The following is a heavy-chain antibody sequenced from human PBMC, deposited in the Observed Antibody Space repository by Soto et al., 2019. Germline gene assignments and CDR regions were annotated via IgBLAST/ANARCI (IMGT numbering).Heavy chain of an antibody. CDR3: ARDRDVDTALYFDY. J-gene: IGHJ4*02. V-gene: IGHV3-30-3*01. Sequence: ESGGGVVQPGRSLRLSCAASGFTFSSYAMHWVRQAPGKGLEWVAVISYDGSNKYYADSVKGRFTISRDNSKNTLYLQMNSLRAEDTAVYYCARDRDVDTALYFDYWGQGTLVTVSS. D-gene: IGHD5-18*01. CDR1: GFTFSSYA. CDR2: ISYDGSNK.